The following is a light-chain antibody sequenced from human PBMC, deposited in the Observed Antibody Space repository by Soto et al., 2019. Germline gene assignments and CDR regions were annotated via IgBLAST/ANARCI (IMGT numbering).Light chain of an antibody. CDR1: QTISSW. Sequence: DIQMTQSPSTLSGSLGDRVTITCGASQTISSWLAWYQQKPVKAPKLLIYKASTLKSGVPSRFSGSGYGTEFTLTISSLQTDDFATYYCQHYNSYSEAFGQGTKVDIK. CDR2: KAS. CDR3: QHYNSYSEA. V-gene: IGKV1-5*03. J-gene: IGKJ1*01.